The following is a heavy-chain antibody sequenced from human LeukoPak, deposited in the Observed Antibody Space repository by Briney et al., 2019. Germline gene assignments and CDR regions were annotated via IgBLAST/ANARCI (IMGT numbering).Heavy chain of an antibody. CDR3: ARGDDFSGDH. Sequence: GGSLRLSCAVSGFTFSNFWMSWVRQAPGRGLEWVANIHPEGNEKYHVESVKGRFTISRDNTKNLLFLQMNGLRVDDTAVYYCARGDDFSGDHWGQGTLVTVSS. V-gene: IGHV3-7*04. D-gene: IGHD1-1*01. J-gene: IGHJ4*02. CDR1: GFTFSNFW. CDR2: IHPEGNEK.